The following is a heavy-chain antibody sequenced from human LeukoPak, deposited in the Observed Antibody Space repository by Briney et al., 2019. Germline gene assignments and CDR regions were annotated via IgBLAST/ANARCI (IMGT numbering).Heavy chain of an antibody. D-gene: IGHD2-8*02. CDR2: IYPADSDT. J-gene: IGHJ3*02. Sequence: GESLKISCKGSGYRFPSYWIGWVRQMPGKGLEWMGIIYPADSDTRYRPSFQGQVTISADKSISTAYLQWSSLKASDTAIYYCARPRLVESTGAFDIWGQGTMVTVSS. CDR3: ARPRLVESTGAFDI. CDR1: GYRFPSYW. V-gene: IGHV5-51*01.